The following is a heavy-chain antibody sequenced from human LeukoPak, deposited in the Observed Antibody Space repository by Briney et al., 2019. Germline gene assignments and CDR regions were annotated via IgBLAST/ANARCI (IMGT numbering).Heavy chain of an antibody. J-gene: IGHJ2*01. Sequence: GGSLRLSFAASGFTFSSYSMDWVRQAPGKGLEWVSSISSSSSYIYYADSVKGRFTISRDNAKNSLYLQMNSLRAEDTAVYYCARDLVNYDILTGYYSRNWYFDLWGRGTLVTVSS. CDR3: ARDLVNYDILTGYYSRNWYFDL. V-gene: IGHV3-21*01. CDR1: GFTFSSYS. CDR2: ISSSSSYI. D-gene: IGHD3-9*01.